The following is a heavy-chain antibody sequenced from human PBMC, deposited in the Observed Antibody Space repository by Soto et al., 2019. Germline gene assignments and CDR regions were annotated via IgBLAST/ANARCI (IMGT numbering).Heavy chain of an antibody. CDR1: LFIVSDNY. CDR3: ATRMTTAPY. CDR2: IYSGGGK. V-gene: IGHV3-66*01. D-gene: IGHD4-17*01. J-gene: IGHJ4*02. Sequence: EVRLVQSGGGLVQPGGSLRLSCAASLFIVSDNYMSWVRQAPGKGLEWVSLIYSGGGKDYEESVKGRFTISRDNSKNTLYLQMNSLKAEDTGIYYCATRMTTAPYWGQGTVVTVSS.